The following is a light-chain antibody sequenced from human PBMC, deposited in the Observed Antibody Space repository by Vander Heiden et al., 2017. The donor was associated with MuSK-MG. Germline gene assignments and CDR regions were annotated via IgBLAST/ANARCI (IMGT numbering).Light chain of an antibody. J-gene: IGLJ2*01. Sequence: YEPPSVLSVSVSPGQTASLTCSGDKLGDKYACWYQQKPGPAPVLVIFQDTKRPSGIPERFSGSNSGNTATLTISGALSMDEGDYYCQAWDSRTAKVFFGGGTTLTVL. CDR1: KLGDKY. V-gene: IGLV3-1*01. CDR2: QDT. CDR3: QAWDSRTAKVF.